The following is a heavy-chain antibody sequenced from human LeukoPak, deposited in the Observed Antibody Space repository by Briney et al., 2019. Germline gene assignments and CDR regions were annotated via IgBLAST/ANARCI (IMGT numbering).Heavy chain of an antibody. Sequence: GASVKVSCMASAYRFSDYYLHWVRQAPGQGLQRMGWISPNSGGTNYAQKFQGRVTMTRDTSISTVYMELNRLTSDDTAVYYCARGWRINSSGGFVDPWGQGTLVTVSS. V-gene: IGHV1-2*02. CDR1: AYRFSDYY. CDR2: ISPNSGGT. J-gene: IGHJ5*02. D-gene: IGHD6-6*01. CDR3: ARGWRINSSGGFVDP.